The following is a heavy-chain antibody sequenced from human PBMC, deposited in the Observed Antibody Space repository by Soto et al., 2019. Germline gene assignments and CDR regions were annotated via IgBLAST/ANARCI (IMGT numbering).Heavy chain of an antibody. CDR3: ATEVVGATHPHFDY. D-gene: IGHD1-26*01. Sequence: SVKVSCKASGGTFSSYAISWVRQAPGQGLEWMGGIIPIFGTANYAQKFQGRVTITEDESTSTAYMELSSLRSEDTAVYYCATEVVGATHPHFDYWGQGTLVTVSS. V-gene: IGHV1-69*13. CDR1: GGTFSSYA. J-gene: IGHJ4*02. CDR2: IIPIFGTA.